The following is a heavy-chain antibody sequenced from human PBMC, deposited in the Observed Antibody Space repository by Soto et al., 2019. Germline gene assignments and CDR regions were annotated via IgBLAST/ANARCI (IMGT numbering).Heavy chain of an antibody. CDR2: ISGSGGST. CDR1: GFTFSSYA. V-gene: IGHV3-23*01. J-gene: IGHJ6*02. Sequence: EVQLLESGGGLVQPGGSLRLSCAASGFTFSSYAMSWVRQAPGKGLEWVSAISGSGGSTYYADSVKGRFTISRDNSKNTLYLQMNRLRAEDTAVYYCAKVRSSTSWMGGWASNRGGMDVWGQGTTVTVSS. D-gene: IGHD2-2*01. CDR3: AKVRSSTSWMGGWASNRGGMDV.